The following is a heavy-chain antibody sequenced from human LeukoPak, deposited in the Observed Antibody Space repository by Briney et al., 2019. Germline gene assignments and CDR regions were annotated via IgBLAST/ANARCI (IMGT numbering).Heavy chain of an antibody. CDR2: ISAYNGNT. CDR1: GYTFTSYG. V-gene: IGHV1-18*01. CDR3: ATDLYSGSLLGFDP. D-gene: IGHD1-26*01. Sequence: AAVKVSCKASGYTFTSYGISWVRQAPGQGLEWMGWISAYNGNTNYAQKLQGRVTMTTDTSTSTAYMELRSLRSDDTAVYYCATDLYSGSLLGFDPWGQGTLVTVSS. J-gene: IGHJ5*02.